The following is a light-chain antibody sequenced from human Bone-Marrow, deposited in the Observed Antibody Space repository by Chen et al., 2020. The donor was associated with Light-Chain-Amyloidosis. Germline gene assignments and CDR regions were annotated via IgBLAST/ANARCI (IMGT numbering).Light chain of an antibody. J-gene: IGKJ1*01. V-gene: IGKV1-5*03. Sequence: DIQMTQSPSTLSASVGDRVTITCRASQTIGSWLAWYQQKPGKAPTVLIYKASNLQPGVPSRFSGSGSETEFTLTITNLQPDDFAAYYCQHYKSAFRTFGPGTTVEVK. CDR3: QHYKSAFRT. CDR2: KAS. CDR1: QTIGSW.